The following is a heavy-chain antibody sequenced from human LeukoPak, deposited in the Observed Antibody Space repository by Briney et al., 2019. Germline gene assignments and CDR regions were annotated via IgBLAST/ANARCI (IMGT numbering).Heavy chain of an antibody. V-gene: IGHV4-34*01. D-gene: IGHD6-13*01. CDR3: ASSGFSGSWTRNGYYFDY. CDR1: GGSFSGYY. J-gene: IGHJ4*02. Sequence: SETLSLTCAVYGGSFSGYYWSWIRQPPGKGLEWIGEINHSGSTNYNPSLKSRVTISVDTSKNQFSLKLSSVTAADTAVYYCASSGFSGSWTRNGYYFDYWGQGTLVTVSS. CDR2: INHSGST.